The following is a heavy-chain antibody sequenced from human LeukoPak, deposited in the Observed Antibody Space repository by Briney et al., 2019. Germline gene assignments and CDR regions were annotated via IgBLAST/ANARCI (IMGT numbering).Heavy chain of an antibody. J-gene: IGHJ6*02. D-gene: IGHD3-9*01. V-gene: IGHV3-48*03. CDR2: ISSGGMTI. CDR3: ARDDYDIVTGYYSMYSYGVDV. CDR1: GFTFSYYE. Sequence: GGSLRLSCEASGFTFSYYEMNRVRQAPGKGLEWISYISSGGMTIYYADSVRGRFTVSRDNTKNSLFLQMNSLRAEDTAVYFCARDDYDIVTGYYSMYSYGVDVWGQGTAVTVSS.